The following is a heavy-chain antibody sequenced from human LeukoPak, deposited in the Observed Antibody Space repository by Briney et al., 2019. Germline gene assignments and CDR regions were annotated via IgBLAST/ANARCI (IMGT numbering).Heavy chain of an antibody. CDR3: ARSYFGSGSYFRY. J-gene: IGHJ4*02. Sequence: PSETLSLTCAVYGGSFSGYHWSWIRQPPGKGLEWIGEINHSGSTNYNPSLTSRVTISVDTSKNQFSLKLTSVTAADTAVYYCARSYFGSGSYFRYWGQGTLVTVSS. CDR2: INHSGST. V-gene: IGHV4-34*01. CDR1: GGSFSGYH. D-gene: IGHD3-10*01.